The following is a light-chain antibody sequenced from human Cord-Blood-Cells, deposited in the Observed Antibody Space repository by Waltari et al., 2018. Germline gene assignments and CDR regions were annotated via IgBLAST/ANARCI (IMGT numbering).Light chain of an antibody. CDR3: QQYNNWPRT. Sequence: EIVMTKSPATLSVSPGERATLSCMASQSVSSNLAWYQQKPGQAPRLLIYGASTSATGIPARFIGSESGTEFTLTISSLQSEDFAVYYCQQYNNWPRTFGQGTKVEIK. V-gene: IGKV3-15*01. J-gene: IGKJ1*01. CDR2: GAS. CDR1: QSVSSN.